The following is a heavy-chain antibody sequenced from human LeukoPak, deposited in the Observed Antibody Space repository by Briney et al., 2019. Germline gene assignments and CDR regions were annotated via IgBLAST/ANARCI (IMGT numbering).Heavy chain of an antibody. Sequence: ASVKVSCRASGYTFTSYGISWVRQAPRQGLEWMGWISGYNSNTNYAQKLQGRVTMTTDTSTSTAYMELRSLRSDDTAVYYCARDAPYSGSYLDYWGQGTLVTVSS. D-gene: IGHD1-26*01. J-gene: IGHJ4*02. CDR3: ARDAPYSGSYLDY. V-gene: IGHV1-18*01. CDR2: ISGYNSNT. CDR1: GYTFTSYG.